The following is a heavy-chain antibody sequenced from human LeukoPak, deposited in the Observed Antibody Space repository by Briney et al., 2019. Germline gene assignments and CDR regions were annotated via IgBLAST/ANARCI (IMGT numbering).Heavy chain of an antibody. D-gene: IGHD3-22*01. CDR1: GGSFSGYY. CDR2: INHSVST. V-gene: IGHV4-34*01. J-gene: IGHJ4*02. Sequence: PSETLSLTCAVYGGSFSGYYWSWIRQPPGKGLEWIGEINHSVSTNYNPSLKSRVTISVDTSKNQFSLKLSSVTAADTAVYYCARYQDSSGYYLFDYWGQGTLVTVSS. CDR3: ARYQDSSGYYLFDY.